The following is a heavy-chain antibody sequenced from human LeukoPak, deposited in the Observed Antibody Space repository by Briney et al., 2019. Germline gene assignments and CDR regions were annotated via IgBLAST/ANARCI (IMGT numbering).Heavy chain of an antibody. V-gene: IGHV3-74*01. D-gene: IGHD6-13*01. J-gene: IGHJ4*02. CDR1: GFTFSSYS. CDR2: INSDGRTT. Sequence: GGSLRLSCAASGFTFSSYSMNWVRQAPGKGLVWVSRINSDGRTTTYADSVKGRFTISRDNAKNTLYLQMNSLRVEDTAMYYCALSREAAGTVFDDWGQGTLATVSS. CDR3: ALSREAAGTVFDD.